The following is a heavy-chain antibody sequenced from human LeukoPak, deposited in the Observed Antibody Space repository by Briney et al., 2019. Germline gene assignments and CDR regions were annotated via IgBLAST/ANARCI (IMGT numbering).Heavy chain of an antibody. CDR1: GFSLSSSGMG. D-gene: IGHD2-21*01. CDR3: AHAYCGRSSCHPYFYYNMDV. J-gene: IGHJ6*03. CDR2: IYWDDDK. Sequence: SGPTLVKPTQTLTLTCSFSGFSLSSSGMGVGWIRQPPGKAPEWLALIYWDDDKRYSPSLKSRLTIAQDTSKNEVVLTMTNVDPVDTATYYCAHAYCGRSSCHPYFYYNMDVWGKGTTVAVSS. V-gene: IGHV2-5*02.